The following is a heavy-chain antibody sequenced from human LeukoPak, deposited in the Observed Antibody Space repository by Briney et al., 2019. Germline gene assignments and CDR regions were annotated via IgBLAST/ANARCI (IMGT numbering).Heavy chain of an antibody. D-gene: IGHD4-17*01. CDR2: ISWDGGST. J-gene: IGHJ4*02. Sequence: PGGSLRLSCAASGFTFDDYAMHWVRQAPGKGLEWVSLISWDGGSTYYADFVKGRFTISRDNSKNSLYLQMNSLRAEDTAFYYCARVPPDDYGDYYYFDYWGQGTLVTVSS. V-gene: IGHV3-43D*03. CDR1: GFTFDDYA. CDR3: ARVPPDDYGDYYYFDY.